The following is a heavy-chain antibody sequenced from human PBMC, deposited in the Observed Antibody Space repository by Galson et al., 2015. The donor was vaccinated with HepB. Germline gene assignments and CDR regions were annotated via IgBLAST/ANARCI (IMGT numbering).Heavy chain of an antibody. D-gene: IGHD3-3*01. CDR3: ARGGNQRGLRFLEWLTSPDY. V-gene: IGHV3-33*01. CDR2: IWYDGSNK. CDR1: GFTFSSYG. J-gene: IGHJ4*02. Sequence: SLRLSCAASGFTFSSYGMHWVRQAPGKGLEWVAVIWYDGSNKYYADSVKGRFTISRDNSKNTLYLQMNSLRAEDTAVYYCARGGNQRGLRFLEWLTSPDYWGQGTLVTVSS.